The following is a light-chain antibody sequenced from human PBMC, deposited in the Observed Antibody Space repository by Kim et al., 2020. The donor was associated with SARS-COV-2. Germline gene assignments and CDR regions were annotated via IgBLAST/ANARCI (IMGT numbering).Light chain of an antibody. V-gene: IGKV3-11*01. J-gene: IGKJ5*01. Sequence: GTVSLSAGDSATRSGSASQGVSNSLSWYQQKPGQAPRLLIYEASKRAAGIPARFSGSGSGTDFTLTISRLEPGDSAVYFCQQRGSFGQGTRLEIK. CDR3: QQRGS. CDR2: EAS. CDR1: QGVSNS.